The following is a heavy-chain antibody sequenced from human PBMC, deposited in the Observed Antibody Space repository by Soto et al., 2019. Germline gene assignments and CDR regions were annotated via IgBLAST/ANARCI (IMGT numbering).Heavy chain of an antibody. V-gene: IGHV3-74*01. D-gene: IGHD3-16*02. CDR2: INSDGSST. Sequence: GSLRLSCAASGFTFSSYWMHWVRQAPGKGLVWVSRINSDGSSTSYADSVKGRFTISRDNAKNTLYLQMNSLRAEDTAVYYCAREVPYYDYVWGSYRSSYAFDIWGQGTMVTVSS. CDR1: GFTFSSYW. CDR3: AREVPYYDYVWGSYRSSYAFDI. J-gene: IGHJ3*02.